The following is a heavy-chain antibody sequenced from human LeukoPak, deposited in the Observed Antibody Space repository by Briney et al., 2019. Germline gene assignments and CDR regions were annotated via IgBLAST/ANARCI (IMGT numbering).Heavy chain of an antibody. D-gene: IGHD2-15*01. CDR3: ASEVVVAATRGGSY. Sequence: PGGSLRLSCAASGFTFSDYYMSWIRQAPGKGLEWVSYISSSGSTIYYTDSVKGRFTMSRDNAKNSLYLQMNSLRAEDTAVYYCASEVVVAATRGGSYWGQGTLVTVSS. J-gene: IGHJ4*02. CDR2: ISSSGSTI. CDR1: GFTFSDYY. V-gene: IGHV3-11*01.